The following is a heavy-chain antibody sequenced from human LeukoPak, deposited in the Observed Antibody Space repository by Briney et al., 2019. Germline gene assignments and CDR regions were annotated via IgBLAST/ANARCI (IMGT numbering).Heavy chain of an antibody. V-gene: IGHV4-34*01. J-gene: IGHJ4*02. D-gene: IGHD4-17*01. CDR2: INHSGST. CDR1: GGSFSDYY. CDR3: ARSIMTTVTTFGY. Sequence: NPSETLSLTCAVYGGSFSDYYWSWIRQPPGKRLEWIGEINHSGSTNYNPSLKSRVTISKDTSKSQFSLKLRSVTAADTAVYFCARSIMTTVTTFGYWGQGTLVTVSS.